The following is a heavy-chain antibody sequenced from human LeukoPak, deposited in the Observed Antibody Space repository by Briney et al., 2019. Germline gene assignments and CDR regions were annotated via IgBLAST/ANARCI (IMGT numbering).Heavy chain of an antibody. CDR3: ARDRWELLAFDI. CDR2: ISSSSSTI. J-gene: IGHJ3*02. Sequence: PGGSLRLSCAASGFTFSSYSMNWVRQAPGKGLEWVSYISSSSSTIHYADSVKGRFTISRDNAKNSLYLQMNSLRAEDTAVYYCARDRWELLAFDIWGQGTMVTVSS. CDR1: GFTFSSYS. D-gene: IGHD1-26*01. V-gene: IGHV3-48*01.